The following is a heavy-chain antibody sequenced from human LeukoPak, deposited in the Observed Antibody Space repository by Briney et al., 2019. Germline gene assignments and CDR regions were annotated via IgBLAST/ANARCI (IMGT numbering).Heavy chain of an antibody. V-gene: IGHV4-59*08. CDR3: ARILGFLPAAMTNNWFDP. CDR2: VSNTGNT. CDR1: GASISSHF. J-gene: IGHJ5*02. Sequence: PSETLSLTCSVSGASISSHFWSWIRQPPGKGLEWIADVSNTGNTNHNPSLRSRVTVSVDASKNHVSLRLSSVTAADTAMYYCARILGFLPAAMTNNWFDPWGQGTLVIVSS. D-gene: IGHD2-2*01.